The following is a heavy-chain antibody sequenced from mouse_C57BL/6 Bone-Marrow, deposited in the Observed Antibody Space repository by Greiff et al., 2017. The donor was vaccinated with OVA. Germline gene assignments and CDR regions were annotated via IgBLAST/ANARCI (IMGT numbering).Heavy chain of an antibody. V-gene: IGHV1-82*01. J-gene: IGHJ3*01. CDR2: IYPGDGDT. Sequence: VQGVESGPELVKPGASVKISCKASGYAFSSSWMNWVKQRPGKGLEWIGRIYPGDGDTNYNGKFKGKATLTADKSSSTAYMQLSSLTSEDSAVYFCARWNYGFAYWGQGTLVTVSA. CDR3: ARWNYGFAY. D-gene: IGHD1-1*01. CDR1: GYAFSSSW.